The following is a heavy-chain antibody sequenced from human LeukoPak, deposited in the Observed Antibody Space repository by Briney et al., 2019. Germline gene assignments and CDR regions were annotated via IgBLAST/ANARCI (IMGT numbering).Heavy chain of an antibody. CDR3: ARGAYGDYDS. V-gene: IGHV3-23*01. J-gene: IGHJ5*01. CDR1: TFTYSSYA. D-gene: IGHD4-17*01. CDR2: ISAGADST. Sequence: GGSLTLSCAASTFTYSSYAMSWVRQPPGKGLDWVSAISAGADSTYYADSVQGRFTISRDNSKNTLFLQMSGLRAEDTAVYFCARGAYGDYDSWGQGTLVTVSS.